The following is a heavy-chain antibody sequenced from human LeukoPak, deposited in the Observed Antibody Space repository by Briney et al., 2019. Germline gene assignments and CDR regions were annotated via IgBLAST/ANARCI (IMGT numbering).Heavy chain of an antibody. Sequence: ASVKVSCKASGGTFSSYAISWVRQAPGQGLEWMGRIIPILGIANYAQKFQGRVTITADKSTSTAYMELSSLRSEDTAVYYCARELVGATTRAFDYWGQGTLSPSPQ. J-gene: IGHJ4*02. V-gene: IGHV1-69*04. D-gene: IGHD1-26*01. CDR3: ARELVGATTRAFDY. CDR2: IIPILGIA. CDR1: GGTFSSYA.